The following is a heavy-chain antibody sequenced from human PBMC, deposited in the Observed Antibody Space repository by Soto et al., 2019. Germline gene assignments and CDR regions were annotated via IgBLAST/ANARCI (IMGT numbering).Heavy chain of an antibody. V-gene: IGHV3-48*02. CDR2: ISSSSSTI. Sequence: GGALRLSCSASGFTFSSYSMNWVRQAPGKGLEWVSYISSSSSTIYYADSVKGRFTISRDNAKNSLYLQMNSLRDEDTAVYYCARRASSGYDFWGQGTLVTVSS. D-gene: IGHD5-12*01. CDR1: GFTFSSYS. CDR3: ARRASSGYDF. J-gene: IGHJ4*02.